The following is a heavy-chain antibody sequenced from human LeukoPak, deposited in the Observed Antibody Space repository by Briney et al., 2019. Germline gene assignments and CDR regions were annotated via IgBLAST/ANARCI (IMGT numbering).Heavy chain of an antibody. CDR3: ARVLTYSSSWYGFPCDY. V-gene: IGHV3-53*01. CDR2: IYSGGST. Sequence: PGGSLRLSCAASGFAVSSNYISWVRQAPGKGLEWVSVIYSGGSTYYADSVKGRFTISRDNSKNMLYLQMNSLRVEDKAVYYCARVLTYSSSWYGFPCDYWGQGTLVTVSS. CDR1: GFAVSSNY. J-gene: IGHJ4*02. D-gene: IGHD6-13*01.